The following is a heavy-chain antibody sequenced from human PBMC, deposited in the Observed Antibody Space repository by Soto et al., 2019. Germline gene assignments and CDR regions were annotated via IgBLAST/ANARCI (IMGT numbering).Heavy chain of an antibody. Sequence: EVQLVESGGGLVQPGGSLRLSCAASGFTFSSYWMHWVRQAPGKGLVWVSRFNSDGSSTSYADSVKGRFTISRDNAKNTLYMQMNSLRAEDTAVYYCARVGRMGHGMDVWGQGTTVTVSS. CDR3: ARVGRMGHGMDV. CDR1: GFTFSSYW. CDR2: FNSDGSST. V-gene: IGHV3-74*01. D-gene: IGHD3-16*01. J-gene: IGHJ6*02.